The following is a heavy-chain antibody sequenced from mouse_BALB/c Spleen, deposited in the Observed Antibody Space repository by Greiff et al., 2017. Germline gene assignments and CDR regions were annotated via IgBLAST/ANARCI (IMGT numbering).Heavy chain of an antibody. J-gene: IGHJ1*01. D-gene: IGHD2-1*01. CDR3: ARGLYGNSADWYFDV. V-gene: IGHV5-6-5*01. CDR2: ISSGGST. Sequence: EVKLVESGGGLVKPGGSLKLSCAASGFTFSSYAMSWVRQTPEKRLEWVASISSGGSTYYPDSVKCRFTISRDNARNILYLQMSSLRSEDTAMYYCARGLYGNSADWYFDVWGAGTTVTVSS. CDR1: GFTFSSYA.